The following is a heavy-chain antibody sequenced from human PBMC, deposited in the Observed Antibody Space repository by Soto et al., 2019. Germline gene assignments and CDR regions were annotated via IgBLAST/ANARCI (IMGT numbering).Heavy chain of an antibody. D-gene: IGHD2-2*01. CDR2: IIPIFGTA. J-gene: IGHJ4*02. CDR3: ASGNRYCSSTSCLFDY. Sequence: SVKVSCKASGGTFSSYAISWVRQAPGQGLEWMGGIIPIFGTANYAQKFQGRVTITADKSTSTAYMELSSLRSEDTAVYYCASGNRYCSSTSCLFDYWGQGTLVTVSS. V-gene: IGHV1-69*06. CDR1: GGTFSSYA.